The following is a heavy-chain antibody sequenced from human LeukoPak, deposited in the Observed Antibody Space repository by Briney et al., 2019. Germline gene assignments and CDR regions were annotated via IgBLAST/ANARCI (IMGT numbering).Heavy chain of an antibody. CDR1: GGSFSGYY. J-gene: IGHJ5*02. CDR3: ARGRGLLGRNWFDP. D-gene: IGHD3-22*01. V-gene: IGHV4-34*01. CDR2: INHSGST. Sequence: TASETLSLTCAVYGGSFSGYYWSWIRQPPGKGLEWIGEINHSGSTNYNPSLKGRVTISVDTSKNQFSLKLSSVTAADTAVYYCARGRGLLGRNWFDPWGQGTLVTVSS.